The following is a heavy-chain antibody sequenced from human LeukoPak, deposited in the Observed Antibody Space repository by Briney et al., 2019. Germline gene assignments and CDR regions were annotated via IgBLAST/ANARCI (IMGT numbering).Heavy chain of an antibody. CDR3: ARPSGWITDAFDI. CDR2: IYPGDSDT. D-gene: IGHD6-19*01. V-gene: IGHV5-51*01. J-gene: IGHJ3*02. Sequence: GESLKISCKGSGYSFTSYRIGWVRQMPGKGLEWMGIIYPGDSDTRYSPSFQGQVTISADKSISTAYLQWSSLKASDTAMYYCARPSGWITDAFDIWGQGTMVTVSS. CDR1: GYSFTSYR.